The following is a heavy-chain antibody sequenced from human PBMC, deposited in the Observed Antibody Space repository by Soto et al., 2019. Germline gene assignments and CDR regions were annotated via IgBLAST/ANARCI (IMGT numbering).Heavy chain of an antibody. CDR1: GFTFSSYS. J-gene: IGHJ4*02. CDR3: ARVNNWNYVDYFDY. D-gene: IGHD1-7*01. Sequence: GGSLRLSCAASGFTFSSYSMNWVRQAPGKGLEWVSYISSSSSTIYYADSVKGRFTISRDNAKNSLYLQMNSLRAEDTAVYYCARVNNWNYVDYFDYWGQGTLVTVSS. V-gene: IGHV3-48*01. CDR2: ISSSSSTI.